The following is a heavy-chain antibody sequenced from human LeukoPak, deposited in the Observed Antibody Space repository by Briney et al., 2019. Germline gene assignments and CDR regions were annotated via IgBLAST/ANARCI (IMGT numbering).Heavy chain of an antibody. CDR2: MNPNSGNT. CDR3: ARGRATERYYYYYFYQDV. CDR1: GYTFTSYD. D-gene: IGHD5-24*01. J-gene: IGHJ6*03. V-gene: IGHV1-8*03. Sequence: ASVKVSCKASGYTFTSYDINWVRQATGQGLEWMGWMNPNSGNTGYAQKFQGRVTITRNTSISTAYMELSSLRSEDTAVYYCARGRATERYYYYYFYQDVWGKGATVTVSS.